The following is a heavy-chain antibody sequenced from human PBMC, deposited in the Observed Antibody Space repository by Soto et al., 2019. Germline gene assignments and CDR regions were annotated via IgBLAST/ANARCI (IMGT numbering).Heavy chain of an antibody. J-gene: IGHJ4*02. V-gene: IGHV4-39*07. D-gene: IGHD3-9*01. CDR1: GGSISSSSYY. CDR3: ARDLYDILTGYSRAHDY. CDR2: IYYSGST. Sequence: SETLSLTCTVSGGSISSSSYYWGWIRQPPGKGLEWIGSIYYSGSTYYNPSLKSRVTISVDTSKNQFSLKLSSVTAADTAVYYCARDLYDILTGYSRAHDYWGQGTLVTVSS.